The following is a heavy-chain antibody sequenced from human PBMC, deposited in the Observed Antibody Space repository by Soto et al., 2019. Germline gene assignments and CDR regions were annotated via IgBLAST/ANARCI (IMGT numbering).Heavy chain of an antibody. CDR2: ISSSSSYT. J-gene: IGHJ6*02. Sequence: SGGSLRLSCAASGFTFSDYYMSWIRQAPGKGLEWVSYISSSSSYTNYADSVKGRFTISRDNAKNSLYLQMNSLRAEDTAVYYCASGPQRRSDDYYYYGMDVWGQGTTVTVSS. CDR1: GFTFSDYY. V-gene: IGHV3-11*06. CDR3: ASGPQRRSDDYYYYGMDV.